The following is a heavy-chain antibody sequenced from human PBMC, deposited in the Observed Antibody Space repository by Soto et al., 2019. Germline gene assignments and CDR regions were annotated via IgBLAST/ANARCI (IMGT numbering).Heavy chain of an antibody. V-gene: IGHV4-34*01. CDR3: ARANWYSEY. CDR1: GGSFSGYY. CDR2: INHSGST. D-gene: IGHD7-27*01. Sequence: SETLSLTCAVYGGSFSGYYWSWIRQPPGRGLEWIGEINHSGSTNYNPSLKSRVTMSVDTSKNQFSLNLTSLTAADTAIYYCARANWYSEYWGQGTLVTVSS. J-gene: IGHJ4*02.